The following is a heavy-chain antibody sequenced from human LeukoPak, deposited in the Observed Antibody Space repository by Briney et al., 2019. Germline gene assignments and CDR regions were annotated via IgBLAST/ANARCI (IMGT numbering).Heavy chain of an antibody. CDR2: INPSGGST. CDR1: GYTFTSYY. J-gene: IGHJ5*02. V-gene: IGHV1-46*03. CDR3: ARDPIMVRGVSWFDP. Sequence: ASVKVSCKASGYTFTSYYMHWVRKAPGQGLEWMGIINPSGGSTSYAQKFQGRVTMTRDTSTSTVYMELSSLRSEDTAVYYCARDPIMVRGVSWFDPWGQGTLVTVSS. D-gene: IGHD3-10*01.